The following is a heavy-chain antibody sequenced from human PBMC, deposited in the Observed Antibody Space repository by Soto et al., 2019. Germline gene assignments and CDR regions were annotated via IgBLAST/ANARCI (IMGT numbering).Heavy chain of an antibody. V-gene: IGHV4-30-4*01. CDR1: GDTISSGDKY. CDR2: IYYTGST. J-gene: IGHJ4*02. Sequence: NPSETLSLTCTVSGDTISSGDKYWSWIRQYPGKGLEWIGYIYYTGSTDYNPSLKSRVAISVDTSKKRFSLNLSSVTAADTAVYYCARLPHLGFCSNTNCPVDYWGPGTLVTVSS. D-gene: IGHD2-2*01. CDR3: ARLPHLGFCSNTNCPVDY.